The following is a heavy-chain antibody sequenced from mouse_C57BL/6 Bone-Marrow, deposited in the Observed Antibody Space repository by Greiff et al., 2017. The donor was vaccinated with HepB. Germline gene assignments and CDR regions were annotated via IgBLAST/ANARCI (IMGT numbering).Heavy chain of an antibody. CDR3: ALYYYDEDFDY. V-gene: IGHV2-2*02. CDR1: GFSLTSYG. CDR2: IWSGGST. J-gene: IGHJ2*01. Sequence: VQVVESGPGLVQPSQSLSITCTVSGFSLTSYGVHWVRQSPGKGLEWLGVIWSGGSTDYNAAFISRLGISKDNTKSQVFFKMNSLQANDTAIYYCALYYYDEDFDYWDQGTTLTVSS. D-gene: IGHD2-4*01.